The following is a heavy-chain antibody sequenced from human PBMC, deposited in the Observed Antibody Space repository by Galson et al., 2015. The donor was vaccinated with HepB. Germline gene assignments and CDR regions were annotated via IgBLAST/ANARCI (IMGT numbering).Heavy chain of an antibody. V-gene: IGHV3-23*01. CDR2: ISGSGGST. D-gene: IGHD3-16*01. CDR3: AKGGRLPNFDY. J-gene: IGHJ4*02. CDR1: GFTFSSYA. Sequence: SLRLSCAASGFTFSSYAMSWVRQAPGKGLEWASAISGSGGSTDYADSVKGRFTIYRDNSKNTLYLQMNSLRAEDTAVYYCAKGGRLPNFDYWGQGTLVTVS.